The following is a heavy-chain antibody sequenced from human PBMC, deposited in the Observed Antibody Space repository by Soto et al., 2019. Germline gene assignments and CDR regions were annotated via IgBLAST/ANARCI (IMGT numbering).Heavy chain of an antibody. V-gene: IGHV1-18*01. D-gene: IGHD4-17*01. Sequence: ASVTLSCQASGYTFTSYGISWVRQAPGQGLEWMGWISAYNGSTNYAQKLQGRVTMTTDTSTSTAYMELRSLRPDDTAVYYCARDDYGDYATDFDYWGQGTLVTVS. CDR3: ARDDYGDYATDFDY. J-gene: IGHJ4*02. CDR1: GYTFTSYG. CDR2: ISAYNGST.